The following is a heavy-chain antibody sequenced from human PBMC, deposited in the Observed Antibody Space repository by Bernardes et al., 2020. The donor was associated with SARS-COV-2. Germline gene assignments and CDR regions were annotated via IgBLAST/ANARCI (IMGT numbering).Heavy chain of an antibody. CDR2: VFDSGRP. CDR1: GGYIDSNH. V-gene: IGHV4-59*01. CDR3: ARAVTCGEDCSVFYYYGMDV. Sequence: SETLSLTCTVSGGYIDSNHWAWIRQSPGKGLEWIGNVFDSGRPTYNASFQSRVSMSVDASKNQLSLRLSSVTTADTAVYYCARAVTCGEDCSVFYYYGMDVWGQGTTGTVSS. J-gene: IGHJ6*02. D-gene: IGHD4-17*01.